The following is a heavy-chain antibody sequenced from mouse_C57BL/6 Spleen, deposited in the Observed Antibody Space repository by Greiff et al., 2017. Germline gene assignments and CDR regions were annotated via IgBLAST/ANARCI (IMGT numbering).Heavy chain of an antibody. Sequence: QVQLQQSGAELVKPGASVKMSCKASGYTFTDYTIHWIKQRPGQGLEWIGWIYPGGGSTKYNEKFKGKATLTADKSSSTAYMELNRLTSDVSAVYFCARDGAYYSNSYAMDYWGQGTSVTVSS. V-gene: IGHV1-62-2*01. CDR3: ARDGAYYSNSYAMDY. CDR1: GYTFTDYT. CDR2: IYPGGGST. J-gene: IGHJ4*01. D-gene: IGHD1-1*01.